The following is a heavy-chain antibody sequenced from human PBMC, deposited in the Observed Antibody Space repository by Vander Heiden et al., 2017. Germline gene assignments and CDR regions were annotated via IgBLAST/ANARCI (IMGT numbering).Heavy chain of an antibody. J-gene: IGHJ3*01. D-gene: IGHD3-16*01. Sequence: QVRLVESGGGVVPPGRHLTLSCAASGFPYSGSNTHWVCQAPGKGLEWVAVVWVDGGDKYYGDSVKGRFTISRDNSKNTVFLQIKSLRGEDTAVYYCARDRTFYGAGDDGFDVWGQGTMVSVSS. CDR1: GFPYSGSN. V-gene: IGHV3-33*01. CDR3: ARDRTFYGAGDDGFDV. CDR2: VWVDGGDK.